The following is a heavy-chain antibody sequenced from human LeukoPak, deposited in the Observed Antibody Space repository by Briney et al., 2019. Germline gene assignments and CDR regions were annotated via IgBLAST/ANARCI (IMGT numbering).Heavy chain of an antibody. D-gene: IGHD2-21*02. Sequence: GGSLRLSCAASGFTVITNDMTWVRQAPGKGLEWVSVLYSDGNTKYADSVQGRFTISRDNSKNTLYLEMNSLSPDDTAVYYCARGVEPLTANTLAYWGQGTLVTVSS. CDR3: ARGVEPLTANTLAY. V-gene: IGHV3-53*01. CDR2: LYSDGNT. J-gene: IGHJ4*02. CDR1: GFTVITND.